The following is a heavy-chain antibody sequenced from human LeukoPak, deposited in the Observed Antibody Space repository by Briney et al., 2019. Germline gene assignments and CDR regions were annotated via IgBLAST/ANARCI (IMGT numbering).Heavy chain of an antibody. V-gene: IGHV1-18*01. CDR3: ARVDCSSTSCYVPPVDY. CDR2: ISAYNGNT. CDR1: GYTFTSYG. J-gene: IGHJ4*02. Sequence: ASLKVSCKASGYTFTSYGISWVRQAPGQGLEWMGWISAYNGNTNYAQKLQGRVTMTTDTSTSTAYMELRSLRSDDTAVYYCARVDCSSTSCYVPPVDYWGQGTLVTVSS. D-gene: IGHD2-2*01.